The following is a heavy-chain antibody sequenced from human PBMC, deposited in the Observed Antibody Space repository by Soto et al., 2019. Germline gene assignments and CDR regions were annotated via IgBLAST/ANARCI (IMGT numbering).Heavy chain of an antibody. Sequence: EVQLLESGGGLVQPGGSLRLSCAASGFTFSSYAMTWVRQAPGKGLEWVSVISGSGATTYYADSVKGRFTISRDNSKNTLYLQMDSLRAEDAAIYYCAKDLQTTVVRAYDYWGQGTLVTVSS. CDR2: ISGSGATT. D-gene: IGHD4-17*01. CDR1: GFTFSSYA. J-gene: IGHJ4*02. CDR3: AKDLQTTVVRAYDY. V-gene: IGHV3-23*01.